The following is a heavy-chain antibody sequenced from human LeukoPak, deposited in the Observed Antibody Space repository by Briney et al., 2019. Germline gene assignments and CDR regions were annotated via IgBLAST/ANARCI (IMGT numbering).Heavy chain of an antibody. V-gene: IGHV4-34*01. CDR1: GFTFSSYS. CDR3: ARGRYENYYDSSGYWPLDY. Sequence: GSLRLSCAASGFTFSSYSMNWVRQAPGKGLEWIGEINHSGSTNYNPSLKSRVTISVDTSKNQFSLKLSSVTAADTAVYYCARGRYENYYDSSGYWPLDYWGQGTLVTVSS. J-gene: IGHJ4*02. CDR2: INHSGST. D-gene: IGHD3-22*01.